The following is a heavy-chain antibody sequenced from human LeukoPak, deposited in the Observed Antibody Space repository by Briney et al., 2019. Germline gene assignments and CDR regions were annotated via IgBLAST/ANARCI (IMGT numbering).Heavy chain of an antibody. D-gene: IGHD3-9*01. CDR2: INSDGSST. J-gene: IGHJ5*02. V-gene: IGHV3-74*01. CDR3: ARHVRGVLRYFDWYNWFDP. CDR1: RFTFSSYW. Sequence: GGSLRVSCAASRFTFSSYWLHWVRQAPGKGLLWVSSINSDGSSTIYADSVKGRFTISRDNAKNSLYLQMNSLRAEDTAVYYCARHVRGVLRYFDWYNWFDPWGQGTLVTVSS.